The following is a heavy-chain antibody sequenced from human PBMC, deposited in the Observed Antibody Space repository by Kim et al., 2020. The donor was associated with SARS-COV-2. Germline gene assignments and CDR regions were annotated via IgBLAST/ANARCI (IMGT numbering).Heavy chain of an antibody. CDR1: GYTFTSYG. CDR2: ISAYNGNT. V-gene: IGHV1-18*01. Sequence: ASVKVSCKASGYTFTSYGISWVRQAHGQGLEWMGWISAYNGNTNYAQKLQGRVTMTTDTSTSTAYMELRSLRSDDTAVYYCAREEAIFGVATLGYYYGMDVWGQGTTVTVSS. J-gene: IGHJ6*02. CDR3: AREEAIFGVATLGYYYGMDV. D-gene: IGHD3-3*01.